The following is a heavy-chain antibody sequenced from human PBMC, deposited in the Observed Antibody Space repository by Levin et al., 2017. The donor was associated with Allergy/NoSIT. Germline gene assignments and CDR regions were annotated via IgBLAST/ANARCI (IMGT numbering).Heavy chain of an antibody. CDR3: ARERVVVVAATYYGMDV. CDR1: GYTFTGYY. CDR2: INPNSGGT. D-gene: IGHD2-15*01. Sequence: ASVKVSCKASGYTFTGYYMHWVRQAPGQGLEWMGRINPNSGGTNYAQKFQGRVTMTRDTSISTAYMELSRLRSDDTAVYYCARERVVVVAATYYGMDVWGQGTTVTVSS. J-gene: IGHJ6*02. V-gene: IGHV1-2*06.